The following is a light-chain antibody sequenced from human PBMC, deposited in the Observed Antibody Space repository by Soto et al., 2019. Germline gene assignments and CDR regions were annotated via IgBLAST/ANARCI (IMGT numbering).Light chain of an antibody. CDR3: CSFSSITTRI. J-gene: IGLJ2*01. Sequence: QSALTQPASVSGSPGQSITISCTGTSSDVGGYDYVPWYQQHPGKAPKLMIYDVTNRPSGVSTRFSASKSGNTASLTISGLQAEDEADYYCCSFSSITTRIFGGGTKLTVL. CDR1: SSDVGGYDY. V-gene: IGLV2-14*03. CDR2: DVT.